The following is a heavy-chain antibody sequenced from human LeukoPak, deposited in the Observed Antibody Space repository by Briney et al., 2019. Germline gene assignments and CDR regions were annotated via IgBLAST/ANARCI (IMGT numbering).Heavy chain of an antibody. J-gene: IGHJ6*02. D-gene: IGHD3-9*01. V-gene: IGHV3-11*01. CDR1: GFTFSDYN. Sequence: PGGSLRLSCAASGFTFSDYNMNWVRQAPGKGLEWVSYITDSGNTIHYADFVKGRFTISRYNAKNSLYMQMNSLRAEDTAVYYCARSIGLTGGGVDVWGQGTTVTVSS. CDR2: ITDSGNTI. CDR3: ARSIGLTGGGVDV.